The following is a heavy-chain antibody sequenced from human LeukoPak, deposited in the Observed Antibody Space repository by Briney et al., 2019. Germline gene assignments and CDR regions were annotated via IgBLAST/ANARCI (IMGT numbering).Heavy chain of an antibody. J-gene: IGHJ4*02. V-gene: IGHV3-21*01. D-gene: IGHD1-26*01. CDR2: ISSSSSYI. CDR3: ARGGLELRGSAFDY. CDR1: GFTFSSYS. Sequence: GGSLRLSCAASGFTFSSYSMNWVRQAPGKGLEWVSSISSSSSYIYYADSVKDRFTISRDNAKNSLYLQMNSLRAEDTAVYYCARGGLELRGSAFDYWGQGTLVTVSS.